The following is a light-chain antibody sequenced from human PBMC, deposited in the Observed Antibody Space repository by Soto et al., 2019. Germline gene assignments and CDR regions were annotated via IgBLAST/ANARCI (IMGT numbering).Light chain of an antibody. CDR1: QSVSSSY. J-gene: IGKJ4*01. Sequence: EIVLTQSPGTLSLSPGERATLTCRASQSVSSSYLAWYQQRPGQAPRLLIYDASRRATDIPDRFIGSGSGTDFTLTISRLEPEDFAVYSCQQYGSSPLTFGGGTKVEIK. CDR3: QQYGSSPLT. V-gene: IGKV3-20*01. CDR2: DAS.